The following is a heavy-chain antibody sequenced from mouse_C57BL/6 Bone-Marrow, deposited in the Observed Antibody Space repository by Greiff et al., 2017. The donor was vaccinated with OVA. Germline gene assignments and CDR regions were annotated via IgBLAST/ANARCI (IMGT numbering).Heavy chain of an antibody. CDR2: IHPSSGST. V-gene: IGHV1-64*01. J-gene: IGHJ3*01. CDR1: GYTFTSYW. CDR3: ARGKPPWYAG. Sequence: QVQLQQPGAELVKPGASVKLSCKASGYTFTSYWMHWVKQRPGQGLEWIGMIHPSSGSTNYNEKLKSKATLTADKSYSTAYMQISSLTSEDSAVYYCARGKPPWYAGWGKGTLVTVAA.